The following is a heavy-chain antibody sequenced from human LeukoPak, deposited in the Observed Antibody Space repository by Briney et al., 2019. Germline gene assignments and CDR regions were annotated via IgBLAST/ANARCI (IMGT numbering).Heavy chain of an antibody. Sequence: SETLSLTCTVSGGSISSYYCSWIRQPPGKGLEWIGYIYYSGSTNYNPSLKSRVTISVDTSKNQFSLKLSSVTAADTAVYYCARSEVSVGAIRFDYWGQGTLVTVSS. CDR2: IYYSGST. CDR3: ARSEVSVGAIRFDY. D-gene: IGHD1-26*01. J-gene: IGHJ4*02. V-gene: IGHV4-59*01. CDR1: GGSISSYY.